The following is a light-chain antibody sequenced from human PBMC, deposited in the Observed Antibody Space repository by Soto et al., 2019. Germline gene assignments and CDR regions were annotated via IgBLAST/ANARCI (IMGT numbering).Light chain of an antibody. J-gene: IGLJ1*01. CDR2: DVS. V-gene: IGLV2-14*01. CDR3: SSYTSSSTQV. Sequence: QSALTQPASVSGSPGQSITISCTGTSSEVGGYNFVSWYQQHPGKAPKLMIYDVSNRPSGVSNRFSGSKSGNTASLTISWLQVEDEADYYCSSYTSSSTQVFGTGTKVTVL. CDR1: SSEVGGYNF.